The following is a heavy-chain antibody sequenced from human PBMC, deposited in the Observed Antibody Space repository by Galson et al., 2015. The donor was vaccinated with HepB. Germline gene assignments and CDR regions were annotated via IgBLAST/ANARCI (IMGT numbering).Heavy chain of an antibody. CDR3: ARGRWNAFDI. V-gene: IGHV6-1*01. J-gene: IGHJ3*02. Sequence: CAISGDSVSSNSAAWNWIRQSPSRGLEWLGRTYYRSTWYYDYAVSVKSRISINPDTSKNQFSLQLNSVTPEDTAVYYCARGRWNAFDIWGQGTIVIVSS. CDR1: GDSVSSNSAA. D-gene: IGHD2-15*01. CDR2: TYYRSTWYY.